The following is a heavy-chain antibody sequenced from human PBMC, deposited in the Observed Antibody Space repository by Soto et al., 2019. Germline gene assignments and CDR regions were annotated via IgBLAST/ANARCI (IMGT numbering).Heavy chain of an antibody. V-gene: IGHV1-69*01. Sequence: QVQLVQSGAEVKKPGSSVKVSCKASGGTFSSYAISWVRQAPGQGLEWMGGIIPIFGTANYAQKFQGRVTITADESTSTAYMELSSLRSEDTAVYYCARDLVRTDYYDSSGPAVPYWYFDLWGRGTLVTVSS. D-gene: IGHD3-22*01. J-gene: IGHJ2*01. CDR1: GGTFSSYA. CDR3: ARDLVRTDYYDSSGPAVPYWYFDL. CDR2: IIPIFGTA.